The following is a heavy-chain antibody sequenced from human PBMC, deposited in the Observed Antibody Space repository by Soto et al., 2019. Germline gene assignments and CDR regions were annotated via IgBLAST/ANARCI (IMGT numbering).Heavy chain of an antibody. CDR2: IIPIFGTA. D-gene: IGHD3-22*01. Sequence: ASVKVSCKASGGTFSSYAISWVRQAPGQGLEWMGGIIPIFGTANYAQKFQGRVTITADESTSTAYMELSSLRSEDTAVYYCARSLGHYYDSSGLPSAYYYYGMDVWGQGTTVTVSS. CDR3: ARSLGHYYDSSGLPSAYYYYGMDV. V-gene: IGHV1-69*13. CDR1: GGTFSSYA. J-gene: IGHJ6*02.